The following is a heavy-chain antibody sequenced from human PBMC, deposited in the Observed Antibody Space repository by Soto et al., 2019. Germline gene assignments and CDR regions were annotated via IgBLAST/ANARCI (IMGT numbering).Heavy chain of an antibody. Sequence: ASVKVSCKASGGTFSSYTISWVRQAPGQGLEWMGRIIPILGIANDAQKFQGRVTITADKSTSTAYMELSSLRSEDTAVYYCARDRGYNWSYGIDYWGQGTLVTVSS. CDR1: GGTFSSYT. J-gene: IGHJ4*02. CDR3: ARDRGYNWSYGIDY. V-gene: IGHV1-69*04. D-gene: IGHD1-7*01. CDR2: IIPILGIA.